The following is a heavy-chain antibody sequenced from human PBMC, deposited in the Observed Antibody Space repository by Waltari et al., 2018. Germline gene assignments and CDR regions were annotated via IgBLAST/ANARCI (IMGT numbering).Heavy chain of an antibody. CDR3: ATCYYYDSSGNYYVSDY. CDR2: MNSGGSRT. Sequence: EVQLVESGGGLVQPGGSLRLSCAASGITFSRYWMHWVRQAPGKGLVWVVRMNSGGSRTGYADSVKGRFTISRDNAKNTLYLQMNSLRAEDTAVYYCATCYYYDSSGNYYVSDYWGQGTLVTVSS. V-gene: IGHV3-74*01. D-gene: IGHD3-22*01. CDR1: GITFSRYW. J-gene: IGHJ4*02.